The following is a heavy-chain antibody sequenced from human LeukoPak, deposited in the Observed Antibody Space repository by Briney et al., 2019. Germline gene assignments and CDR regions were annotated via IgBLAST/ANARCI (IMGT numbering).Heavy chain of an antibody. V-gene: IGHV4-59*01. J-gene: IGHJ5*02. CDR2: IYYSGST. CDR1: GGSISSYY. CDR3: ARALGELRVNWFDP. Sequence: SETLSLTCTVSGGSISSYYWSWIRQPPGKGLEWIGYIYYSGSTNYNPSLKSRATISVDTSKNQFSLKLSSVTAADTAVYYCARALGELRVNWFDPWGQGTLVTVSS. D-gene: IGHD1-26*01.